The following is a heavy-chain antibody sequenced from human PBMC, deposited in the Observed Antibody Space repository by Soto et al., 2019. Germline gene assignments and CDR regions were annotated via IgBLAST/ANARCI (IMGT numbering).Heavy chain of an antibody. D-gene: IGHD1-26*01. CDR3: ARDQNGSPHFDY. V-gene: IGHV4-59*01. Sequence: QVHLQESGPGLVKPSETLSLTCTVSGASIRNYYWSWIRQPPGKGLEWIGFSYYSGSTNYNPSLNSRVTMSVDTSKNQFSRKLTSVTAADTAVYYCARDQNGSPHFDYWGQRILVTVSS. J-gene: IGHJ4*02. CDR1: GASIRNYY. CDR2: SYYSGST.